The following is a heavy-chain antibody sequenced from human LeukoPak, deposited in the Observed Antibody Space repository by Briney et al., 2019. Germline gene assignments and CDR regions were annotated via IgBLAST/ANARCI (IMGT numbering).Heavy chain of an antibody. D-gene: IGHD6-19*01. CDR2: IDRDGSNP. CDR1: GFTFSNYW. J-gene: IGHJ4*02. Sequence: GGSLRLSCAASGFTFSNYWMHWVRQIPGKGPVWVSRIDRDGSNPGYADSVRGRFTIFRDNAKNTLYLQMNSLRFEDTAVYYCAIALAGRGCMDHWGQGDLVTVSS. V-gene: IGHV3-74*01. CDR3: AIALAGRGCMDH.